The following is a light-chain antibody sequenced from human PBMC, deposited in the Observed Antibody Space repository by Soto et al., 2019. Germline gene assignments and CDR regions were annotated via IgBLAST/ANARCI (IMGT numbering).Light chain of an antibody. CDR3: QQSYSTPPWT. CDR2: AAS. J-gene: IGKJ1*01. CDR1: QGISSY. V-gene: IGKV1-39*01. Sequence: DIQLTQSPSFLSASVGDRVTITCRASQGISSYLAWYQQKPGKAPKLLIYAASTLQSGVPLRFSGSGSGTDFTLTISSLQPEDFATYYCQQSYSTPPWTFGQGTKVDIK.